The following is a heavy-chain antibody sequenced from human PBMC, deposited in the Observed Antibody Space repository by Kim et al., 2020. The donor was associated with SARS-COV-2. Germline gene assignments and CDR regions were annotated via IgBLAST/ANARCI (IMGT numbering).Heavy chain of an antibody. V-gene: IGHV3-53*04. D-gene: IGHD3-3*02. CDR1: GFSVGSKY. CDR2: IYSGGTT. Sequence: GGSLRLFCAASGFSVGSKYMSWVRQAPGKGLEWVSVIYSGGTTDFAESVKGRFTMSRHDSENTLHLQMNSLKPEDTAVYYCARGGPDHFLLTFRHWYFDLWGRGTLVTVSS. CDR3: ARGGPDHFLLTFRHWYFDL. J-gene: IGHJ2*01.